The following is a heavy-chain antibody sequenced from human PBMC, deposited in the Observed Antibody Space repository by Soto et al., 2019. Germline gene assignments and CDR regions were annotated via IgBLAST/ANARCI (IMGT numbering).Heavy chain of an antibody. CDR2: IWYDGSNK. CDR3: ARANPSYYYYYMDV. J-gene: IGHJ6*03. CDR1: GFTFSSYG. V-gene: IGHV3-33*01. Sequence: GGSLRLSCAASGFTFSSYGMHWVRQAPGKGLEWVAVIWYDGSNKYYADSVKGRFTISRDNSKNTLYLQMNSLRAEDTAVYYCARANPSYYYYYMDVWGKGTTVTVS.